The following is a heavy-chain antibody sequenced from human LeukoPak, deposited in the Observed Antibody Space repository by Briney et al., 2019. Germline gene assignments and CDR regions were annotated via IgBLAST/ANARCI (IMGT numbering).Heavy chain of an antibody. Sequence: ASVKVSCKASGGTFSSYAISWVRQAPGQGLEWMGWISAYNGNTNYAQKLQGRVTMTTDTSTSTAYMELRSLRSDDTAIYYCASIYYESDGYYFFDYWGQGTLVTVSS. CDR3: ASIYYESDGYYFFDY. V-gene: IGHV1-18*01. D-gene: IGHD3-22*01. CDR1: GGTFSSYA. J-gene: IGHJ4*02. CDR2: ISAYNGNT.